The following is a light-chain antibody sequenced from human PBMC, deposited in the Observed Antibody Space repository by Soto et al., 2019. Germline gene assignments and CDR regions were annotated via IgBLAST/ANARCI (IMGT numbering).Light chain of an antibody. CDR2: AAS. CDR3: QQAYSFPIT. V-gene: IGKV1-12*01. Sequence: DLQMTQSPSSVSASIGDRVTVTCRASQGISNCLAWYQQKPGKAPKFLISAASSLQSGVPSRFSGSRSGTDFTLTISSLQPEDFATYYCQQAYSFPITFGQGTRLEIK. J-gene: IGKJ5*01. CDR1: QGISNC.